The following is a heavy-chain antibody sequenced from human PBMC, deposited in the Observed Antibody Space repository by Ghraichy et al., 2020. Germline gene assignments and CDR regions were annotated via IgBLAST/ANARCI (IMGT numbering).Heavy chain of an antibody. D-gene: IGHD7-27*01. V-gene: IGHV4-30-2*01. CDR1: GGSISSGGYS. CDR2: IYHSGST. CDR3: ARGTNWGSEFDY. Sequence: SLNISCAVSGGSISSGGYSWSWIRQPPGKGLEWIGYIYHSGSTYYNPSLKSRVTISVDRSKNQFSLKLSSVTAADTAVYYCARGTNWGSEFDYWGQGTLVTVSS. J-gene: IGHJ4*02.